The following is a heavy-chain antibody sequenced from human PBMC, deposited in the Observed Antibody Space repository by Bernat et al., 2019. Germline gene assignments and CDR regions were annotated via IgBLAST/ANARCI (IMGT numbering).Heavy chain of an antibody. J-gene: IGHJ4*02. CDR1: GFTFSSYA. CDR2: ISYDGSNK. CDR3: ARAGHIAENYYFDY. V-gene: IGHV3-30-3*01. D-gene: IGHD6-13*01. Sequence: QVQLVESGGGVVQPGRSLRLSCAASGFTFSSYAMHWVRQAPGKGLEWVAVISYDGSNKYYADSVKGRFTIPRDNSKNTLYLQMNSLRAEDTAVYYCARAGHIAENYYFDYWGQGTLVTVSS.